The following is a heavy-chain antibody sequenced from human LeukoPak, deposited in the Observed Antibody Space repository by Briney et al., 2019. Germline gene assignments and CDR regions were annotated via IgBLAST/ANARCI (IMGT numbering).Heavy chain of an antibody. CDR2: IIPIFGTA. J-gene: IGHJ4*02. V-gene: IGHV1-69*05. D-gene: IGHD4-23*01. Sequence: SVKVSCKASGGTFSSYAISWVRQAPGQGLEWMGGIIPIFGTANYAQKFQGRVTITTDESTSTAYMELSSLRSEDTAVYYCTRAPTGNSDFDYWGQGTLVTVSS. CDR1: GGTFSSYA. CDR3: TRAPTGNSDFDY.